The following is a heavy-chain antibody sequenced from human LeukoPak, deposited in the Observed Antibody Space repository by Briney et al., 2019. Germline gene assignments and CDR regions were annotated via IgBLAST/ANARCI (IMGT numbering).Heavy chain of an antibody. CDR2: ISAYNGNT. V-gene: IGHV1-18*01. CDR1: GYTFTSYG. CDR3: ARVGDIVVVPAAIQYPGYLDY. J-gene: IGHJ4*02. D-gene: IGHD2-2*02. Sequence: EASVKVSCKASGYTFTSYGISWVRQAPGQGLEWMGWISAYNGNTNYAQKLQGRVTMTTDTSTSTAYMELRSLRSDDTAVYYCARVGDIVVVPAAIQYPGYLDYWGQGTLVTVSS.